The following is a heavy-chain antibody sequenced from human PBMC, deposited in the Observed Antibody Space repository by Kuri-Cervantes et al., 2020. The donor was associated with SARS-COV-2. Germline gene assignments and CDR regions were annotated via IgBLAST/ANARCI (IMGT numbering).Heavy chain of an antibody. CDR1: AFTFSSYA. Sequence: GESLNISCAAYAFTFSSYAMHWVRQAPGKGLEYVSAISSNGGSTYYADSVKGRFTISRDNSKNTLYLQMGSLRAEDMAVYYCARGGCSSTSCYQYYFDYWGQGTLVTVSS. D-gene: IGHD2-2*01. CDR2: ISSNGGST. V-gene: IGHV3-64*02. CDR3: ARGGCSSTSCYQYYFDY. J-gene: IGHJ4*02.